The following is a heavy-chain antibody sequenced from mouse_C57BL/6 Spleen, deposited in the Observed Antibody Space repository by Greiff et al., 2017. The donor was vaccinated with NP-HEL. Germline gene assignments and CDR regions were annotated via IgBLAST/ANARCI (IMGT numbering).Heavy chain of an antibody. J-gene: IGHJ4*01. Sequence: VQLQQSGPGLVAPSQSLSITCTVSGFSLTSYGVHWVRPPPGTGLEWLVVIGRDGSTTYNSALNSRLSIRTDYSKSQVFIKMNSLQTDDTAMYYGARHYYGSSYYNAKDYWGQGTSGTVSS. CDR2: IGRDGST. CDR3: ARHYYGSSYYNAKDY. D-gene: IGHD1-1*01. CDR1: GFSLTSYG. V-gene: IGHV2-6-1*01.